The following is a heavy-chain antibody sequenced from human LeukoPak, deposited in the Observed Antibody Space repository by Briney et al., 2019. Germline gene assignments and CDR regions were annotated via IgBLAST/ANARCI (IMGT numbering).Heavy chain of an antibody. D-gene: IGHD3-10*01. CDR3: TRENYQWTRESYYYGMDV. J-gene: IGHJ6*04. Sequence: GSLRLSCTASGFTFGDYAMSWVRQAPGKGREWVGFIRSKAYGGTTEYAASVKGRFTISRDDSKSIAYLQVNSLKTEDTAVYYCTRENYQWTRESYYYGMDVWGKGTTVTVSS. CDR1: GFTFGDYA. V-gene: IGHV3-49*04. CDR2: IRSKAYGGTT.